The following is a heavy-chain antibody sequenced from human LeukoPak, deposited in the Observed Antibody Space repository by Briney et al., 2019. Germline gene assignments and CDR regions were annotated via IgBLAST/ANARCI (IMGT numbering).Heavy chain of an antibody. CDR2: ISSSSSTI. Sequence: GGSLRLSCAASGFTFSSYSMNWVRQAPGKGLEWVSYISSSSSTIYYADSVEGRFTISRDNAKNSLYLQMNSLRAEGTAVYYCARVRYSPDYWGQGTLVTVSS. J-gene: IGHJ4*02. CDR3: ARVRYSPDY. D-gene: IGHD6-13*01. V-gene: IGHV3-48*01. CDR1: GFTFSSYS.